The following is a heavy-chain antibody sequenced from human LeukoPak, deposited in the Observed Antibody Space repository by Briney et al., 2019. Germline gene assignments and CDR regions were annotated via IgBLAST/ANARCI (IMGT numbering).Heavy chain of an antibody. V-gene: IGHV4-34*01. Sequence: SETLSLTCAVYGGSFSGYYWSWIRQPPGKGLEWIGEINHSGSTNYNPSLKSRVTISVDTSKNQFSLKLSSVTAADTAVYYCARGRLGGSYWDWGQGTLATVSS. CDR3: ARGRLGGSYWD. D-gene: IGHD1-26*01. CDR1: GGSFSGYY. CDR2: INHSGST. J-gene: IGHJ4*02.